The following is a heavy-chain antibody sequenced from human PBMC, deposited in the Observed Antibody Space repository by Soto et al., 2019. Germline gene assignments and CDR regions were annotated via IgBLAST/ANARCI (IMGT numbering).Heavy chain of an antibody. J-gene: IGHJ6*02. V-gene: IGHV3-33*01. CDR2: IWYDGSNK. CDR1: GFTFSSYG. Sequence: QVQLVESGGGVVQPGRSLRLSCAASGFTFSSYGMHWVRQAPGKGLEWVAVIWYDGSNKYYADSVKGRFTISRDNSKNTLYLQMNSLRAEDTAVYYCAREQYDILTGLMAPYYYYGMDVWGQGTTVTVSS. D-gene: IGHD3-9*01. CDR3: AREQYDILTGLMAPYYYYGMDV.